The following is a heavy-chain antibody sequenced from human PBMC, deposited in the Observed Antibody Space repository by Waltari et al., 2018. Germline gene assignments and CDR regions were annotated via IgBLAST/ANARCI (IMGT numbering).Heavy chain of an antibody. CDR3: ARRQLGGPLDP. J-gene: IGHJ5*02. CDR1: GGTFGRYA. D-gene: IGHD1-1*01. V-gene: IGHV1-69*12. Sequence: VHLVQSGAEVKKPGSSVKVSCKAYGGTFGRYAITRVRQAPGQGLEWMGGLIPIFGAPNYAQRFQGRVTITADESTSTVYMELSSLKSEDTALYFCARRQLGGPLDPWGQGTLVTVSS. CDR2: LIPIFGAP.